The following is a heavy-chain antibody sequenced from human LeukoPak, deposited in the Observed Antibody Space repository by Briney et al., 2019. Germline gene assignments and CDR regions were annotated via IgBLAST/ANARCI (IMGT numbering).Heavy chain of an antibody. V-gene: IGHV3-20*04. CDR2: INWNGGST. J-gene: IGHJ4*02. D-gene: IGHD6-19*01. Sequence: GGSLRLSCAASGFTFDDYGMSWVRQAAGKGLEWVSGINWNGGSTVYADSVKGRFTISRDNAKNSLYLQMNSLRVEDTALYYCSKVYSSGWYYFDYWGQGTLVTVSS. CDR1: GFTFDDYG. CDR3: SKVYSSGWYYFDY.